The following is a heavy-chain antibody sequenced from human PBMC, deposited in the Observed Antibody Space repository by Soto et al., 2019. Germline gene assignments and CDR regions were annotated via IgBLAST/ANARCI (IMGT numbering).Heavy chain of an antibody. CDR3: ARDPQIGYCSSTSCSKNWFDP. CDR1: GGTFSSYA. V-gene: IGHV1-69*05. D-gene: IGHD2-2*01. CDR2: IIPIFGTA. J-gene: IGHJ5*02. Sequence: SLKVSCKASGGTFSSYAISWVRQAPGQGLEWMGGIIPIFGTANYAQKFQGRVTMTRDTSTSTVYMELSSLRSEDTAVYYCARDPQIGYCSSTSCSKNWFDPWGQGTLVTVSS.